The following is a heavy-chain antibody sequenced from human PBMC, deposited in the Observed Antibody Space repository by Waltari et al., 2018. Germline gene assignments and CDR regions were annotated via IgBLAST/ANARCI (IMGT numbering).Heavy chain of an antibody. D-gene: IGHD3-10*01. Sequence: QVHLVQSGPEVKRPGASGKVSCKSSGFDFSSFGFSWVRQAPGQGLEWMGWMSTDNGNTKDAQMLQGRLTMTADTSTTTAYMGLRSLRPDDTAVYYCAREPGYYGSVNFPFDFWVQGSLVSVSS. CDR1: GFDFSSFG. CDR3: AREPGYYGSVNFPFDF. V-gene: IGHV1-18*01. J-gene: IGHJ4*02. CDR2: MSTDNGNT.